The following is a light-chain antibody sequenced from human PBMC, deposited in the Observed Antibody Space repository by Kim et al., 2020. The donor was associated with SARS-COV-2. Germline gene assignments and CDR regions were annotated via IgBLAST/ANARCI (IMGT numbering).Light chain of an antibody. J-gene: IGLJ3*02. CDR2: QDT. Sequence: SPGQTASLTCSGDKLGDKYVCWYQQKPGQSPVLVIYQDTKRPSGIPGRFSGSNSGKTATLTISGTQAMDEADYYCQAWDSSTKGVFGGGTQLTVL. CDR1: KLGDKY. V-gene: IGLV3-1*01. CDR3: QAWDSSTKGV.